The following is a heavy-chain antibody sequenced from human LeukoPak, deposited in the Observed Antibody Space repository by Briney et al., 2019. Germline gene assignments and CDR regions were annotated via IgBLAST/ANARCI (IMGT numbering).Heavy chain of an antibody. J-gene: IGHJ6*02. CDR2: INHNGNVN. CDR1: GFSFSDAW. CDR3: ARGGGLDV. Sequence: GGSLRLSCAASGFSFSDAWMNWARQAPGKGLEWVASINHNGNVNYYVDSVKGRFTISRDNAKNSLYLQMSNLRAEDTAVYFCARGGGLDVWGQGATVTVSS. V-gene: IGHV3-7*03. D-gene: IGHD3-16*01.